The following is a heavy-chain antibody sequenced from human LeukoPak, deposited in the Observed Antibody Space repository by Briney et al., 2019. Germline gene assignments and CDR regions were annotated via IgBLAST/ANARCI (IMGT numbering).Heavy chain of an antibody. J-gene: IGHJ4*02. Sequence: PSETLSLTCTVSGDYITTTNYYWAWIRQPPGKGLEWIASVFYSGTTYYSPSLKSRVTISMDTSRKQISLRLTSVTATDTAIYYCARRSRLYRHETTGYHDSWGQGTLVTVSS. V-gene: IGHV4-39*01. CDR2: VFYSGTT. CDR1: GDYITTTNYY. CDR3: ARRSRLYRHETTGYHDS. D-gene: IGHD3-9*01.